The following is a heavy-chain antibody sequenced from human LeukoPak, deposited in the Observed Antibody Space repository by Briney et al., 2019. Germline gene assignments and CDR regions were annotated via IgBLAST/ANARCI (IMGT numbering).Heavy chain of an antibody. D-gene: IGHD1-1*01. J-gene: IGHJ4*02. CDR2: IKPDGSES. CDR1: GFTFSSYW. CDR3: IVALEGD. Sequence: PGGSLRLSCAASGFTFSSYWINWVRQAPGKGREWVAGIKPDGSESFYVDSVLGRFTISRDNAKNSLYLQMNSLRAEDTALYYCIVALEGDWGQGTLVTVSS. V-gene: IGHV3-7*01.